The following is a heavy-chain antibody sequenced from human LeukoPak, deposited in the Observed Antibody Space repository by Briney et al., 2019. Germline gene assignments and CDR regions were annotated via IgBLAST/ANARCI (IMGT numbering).Heavy chain of an antibody. CDR3: ARYPPPDSSSWYRASSFDY. J-gene: IGHJ4*02. V-gene: IGHV1-2*02. D-gene: IGHD6-13*01. CDR1: GYTFTSYD. Sequence: GASVKVSCKASGYTFTSYDINWVRQATGQGLEWMGWINPNSGGTNYAQKFQGRVTMTRDTSISTAYMELSRLRSDDTAVYYCARYPPPDSSSWYRASSFDYWGQGTLVTVSS. CDR2: INPNSGGT.